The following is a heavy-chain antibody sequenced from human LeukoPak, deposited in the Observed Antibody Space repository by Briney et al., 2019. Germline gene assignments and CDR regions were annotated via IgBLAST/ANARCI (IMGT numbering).Heavy chain of an antibody. CDR2: ISSSSSYI. CDR1: GFTFSSYS. D-gene: IGHD2-15*01. Sequence: GGSLRLSCAASGFTFSSYSMNWVRQAPGKGLEWVSSISSSSSYIYYADSVKGRFTISRDNAKNSLYLQMNSLRAEDTAVYYCARDHRYCSGGSCYRDFDYWGQGTLVTVSS. V-gene: IGHV3-21*01. CDR3: ARDHRYCSGGSCYRDFDY. J-gene: IGHJ4*02.